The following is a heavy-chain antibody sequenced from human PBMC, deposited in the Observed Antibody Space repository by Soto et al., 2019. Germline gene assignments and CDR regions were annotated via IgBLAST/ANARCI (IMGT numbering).Heavy chain of an antibody. V-gene: IGHV1-3*01. CDR1: GYTFTSYA. CDR3: ARVKSIAAAGAIDH. CDR2: INAGNGNT. J-gene: IGHJ4*02. D-gene: IGHD6-25*01. Sequence: ASVKVSCKASGYTFTSYAMHWVRQAPGQRLEWMGWINAGNGNTKYSQKFQGRVTITRDTSASTAYMELSSLRSEDTAVYYCARVKSIAAAGAIDHCGQGTLVTVSS.